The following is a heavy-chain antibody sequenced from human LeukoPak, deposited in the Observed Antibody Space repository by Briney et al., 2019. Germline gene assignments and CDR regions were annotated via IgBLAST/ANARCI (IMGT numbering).Heavy chain of an antibody. D-gene: IGHD3-22*01. CDR1: GLTVSGNY. Sequence: PGGSLRLSCVASGLTVSGNYLSWVRQAPGKGLEWVSVIYSGGSAYYADSAKGRFTISRDNSNNTLYLQMNSLRAEDTAVYYCASHYDTSGYHYFDFRGQGTLVTVSS. J-gene: IGHJ4*02. CDR2: IYSGGSA. CDR3: ASHYDTSGYHYFDF. V-gene: IGHV3-53*01.